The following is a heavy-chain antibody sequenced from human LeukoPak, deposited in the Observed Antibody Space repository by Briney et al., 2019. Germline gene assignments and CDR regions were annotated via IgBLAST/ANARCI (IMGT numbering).Heavy chain of an antibody. J-gene: IGHJ6*02. D-gene: IGHD2-15*01. CDR2: ISSSSSTI. V-gene: IGHV3-48*01. CDR3: ASALGYCSGGSCSPPLYYYYYGMDV. CDR1: GFTFSSYS. Sequence: GGSLRLSCAASGFTFSSYSMNWVRQAPGKGLEWVSYISSSSSTIYYADSVKGRFTISRDNAKNSLYPQMNSLRAEDTAVYYCASALGYCSGGSCSPPLYYYYYGMDVWGQGTTVTVSS.